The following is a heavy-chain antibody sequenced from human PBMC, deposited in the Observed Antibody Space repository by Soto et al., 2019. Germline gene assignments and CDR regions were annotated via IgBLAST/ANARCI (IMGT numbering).Heavy chain of an antibody. J-gene: IGHJ6*02. CDR1: GGSISSYY. CDR2: IYYSGST. Sequence: SETLSLTCTVSGGSISSYYWCWIRQPPGKGQERNGFIYYSGSTNYNSSLKSQVTISVDTSKTQISLNLSSVTAADTAVYYFARAREDVEVVPAAILGVLQADNYYYYSGMDVWGQGTTVPVSS. CDR3: ARAREDVEVVPAAILGVLQADNYYYYSGMDV. D-gene: IGHD2-2*01. V-gene: IGHV4-59*01.